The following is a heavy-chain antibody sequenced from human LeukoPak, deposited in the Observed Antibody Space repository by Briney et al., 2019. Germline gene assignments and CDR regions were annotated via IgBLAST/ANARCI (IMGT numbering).Heavy chain of an antibody. J-gene: IGHJ4*02. V-gene: IGHV1-18*01. CDR1: GYTFTSYG. CDR3: AREGLSGWELLRFFDY. D-gene: IGHD1-26*01. Sequence: ASVKVSCKASGYTFTSYGISWVRQAPGQGLEWMGWISAYNGNTNYAQKLQGRVTMTRDTSTSTVYMELSSLRSEDTAVYYCAREGLSGWELLRFFDYWGQGTLVTVSS. CDR2: ISAYNGNT.